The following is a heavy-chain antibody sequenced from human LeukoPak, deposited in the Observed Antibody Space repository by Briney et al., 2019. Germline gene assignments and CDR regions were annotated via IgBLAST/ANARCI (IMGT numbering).Heavy chain of an antibody. Sequence: SETLSLTCTVSGGSISSYYWSWIRQPAGKGLEWIGRIYTSGSTNYNPSLKSRVTISVDTSKNQFSLKLSSVTAADTAVYYCARVHYCSSTSCYMGGESPIDAFDIWGQGTMVTVSS. V-gene: IGHV4-4*07. J-gene: IGHJ3*02. CDR1: GGSISSYY. D-gene: IGHD2-2*02. CDR3: ARVHYCSSTSCYMGGESPIDAFDI. CDR2: IYTSGST.